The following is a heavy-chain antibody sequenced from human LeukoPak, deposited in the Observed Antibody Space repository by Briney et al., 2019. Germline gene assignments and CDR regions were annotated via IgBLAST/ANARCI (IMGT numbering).Heavy chain of an antibody. Sequence: GVSLRLSCAASGFTVSSNYMSWVRQAPGKGLEWVSVIYSGGSTYYADSVKGRFTISRDNSKNTLYLQMNSLRAEDTAVYYCAREAEGGYNGYWGQGTLVTVSS. J-gene: IGHJ4*02. CDR3: AREAEGGYNGY. V-gene: IGHV3-66*01. CDR1: GFTVSSNY. D-gene: IGHD5-18*01. CDR2: IYSGGST.